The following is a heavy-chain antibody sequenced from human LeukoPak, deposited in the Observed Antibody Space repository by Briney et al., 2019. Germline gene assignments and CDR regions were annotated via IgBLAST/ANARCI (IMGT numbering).Heavy chain of an antibody. CDR3: AKSGAARPGAFDI. J-gene: IGHJ3*02. V-gene: IGHV3-23*01. Sequence: PGGSLRLSCAASGFTFSSYAMSWVRQAPGKGLEWVSAISGGGGNTYYADSVKGRFTISRDNSKNTLFMQMNSLRAEDTAVYYCAKSGAARPGAFDIWGQGTMVTVSS. D-gene: IGHD6-6*01. CDR2: ISGGGGNT. CDR1: GFTFSSYA.